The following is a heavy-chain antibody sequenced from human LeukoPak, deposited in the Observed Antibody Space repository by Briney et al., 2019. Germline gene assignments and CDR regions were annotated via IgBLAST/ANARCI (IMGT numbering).Heavy chain of an antibody. D-gene: IGHD1-1*01. CDR3: ARLRNWNYVDC. CDR1: GYSISSGYY. Sequence: PSETLFLTCTVSGYSISSGYYWGWIRQPPGKGLEWIGSIYHSGSTYYNPSLKSRVTMSVDTSKNQFSLKLSSVTAADTAVYYCARLRNWNYVDCWGQGTLVTVSS. CDR2: IYHSGST. V-gene: IGHV4-38-2*02. J-gene: IGHJ4*02.